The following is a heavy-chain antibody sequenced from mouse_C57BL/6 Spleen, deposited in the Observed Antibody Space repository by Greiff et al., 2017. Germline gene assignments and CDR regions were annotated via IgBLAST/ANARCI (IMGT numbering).Heavy chain of an antibody. V-gene: IGHV5-6*01. CDR2: ISSGGSYT. CDR3: AIYYGEASGYFDV. Sequence: EVKLMESGGDLVKPGGSLKLSCAASGFTFSSYGMSWVRQTPDKRLEWVATISSGGSYTYYPDSVKGRFTISRDNAKNTLYLQMSSLKSEDTAMYYCAIYYGEASGYFDVWGTGTTVTVSS. CDR1: GFTFSSYG. J-gene: IGHJ1*03. D-gene: IGHD2-1*01.